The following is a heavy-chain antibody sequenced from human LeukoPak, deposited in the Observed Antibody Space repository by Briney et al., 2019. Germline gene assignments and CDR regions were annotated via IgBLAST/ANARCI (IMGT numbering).Heavy chain of an antibody. D-gene: IGHD3-16*01. CDR1: GYTFTGYY. CDR3: ARAKRSGTQHYDYIWGSYSYYYYMDV. CDR2: INPNSGGT. J-gene: IGHJ6*03. Sequence: ASVKVSCKASGYTFTGYYMHWVRQAPGQGLEWMGWINPNSGGTNYAQKFQGRVTMTRDTSISTAYMELSRLRSDDTAVYYCARAKRSGTQHYDYIWGSYSYYYYMDVWGKGTTVTVSS. V-gene: IGHV1-2*02.